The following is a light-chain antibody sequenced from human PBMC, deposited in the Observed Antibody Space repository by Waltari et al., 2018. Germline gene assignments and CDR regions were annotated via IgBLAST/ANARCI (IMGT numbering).Light chain of an antibody. V-gene: IGLV1-44*01. CDR2: SND. CDR3: SAWDDSLNGWV. J-gene: IGLJ3*02. Sequence: QSVLTQPPSASGTPGQRVSISCSGSSSNIGSNTVNWYQQLTGTAPKILIYSNDERPSGVPDRCPGSCSVTSASRAIMWLQSEDEADYYCSAWDDSLNGWVFGGGTKLTVL. CDR1: SSNIGSNT.